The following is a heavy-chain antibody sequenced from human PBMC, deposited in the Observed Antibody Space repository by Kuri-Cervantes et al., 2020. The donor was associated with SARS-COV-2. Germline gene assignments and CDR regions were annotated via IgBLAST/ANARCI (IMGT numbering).Heavy chain of an antibody. V-gene: IGHV4-59*12. D-gene: IGHD2-15*01. CDR3: ARELPQDAFDI. CDR2: IYYSGST. J-gene: IGHJ3*02. Sequence: ESLKISCTVSGGSISSYYWSWIRQPPGKGLEWIGYIYYSGSTYYNPSLKSRVTISVDTSKNQFSLKLSSVTAADTAVYYCARELPQDAFDIWGQGTMVTVSS. CDR1: GGSISSYY.